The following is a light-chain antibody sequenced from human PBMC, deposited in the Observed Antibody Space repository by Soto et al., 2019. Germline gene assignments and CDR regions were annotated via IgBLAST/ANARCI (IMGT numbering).Light chain of an antibody. Sequence: DIQMTQSPSTLSASVGDRVTITCRASQSISSWLAWYQQKPGKAPKLLIYKASSLERGVPSRYSGSGSGTECTLTISSLQPDDFATYYCQQYNSYPWTFGQGTKVEIK. CDR3: QQYNSYPWT. J-gene: IGKJ1*01. V-gene: IGKV1-5*03. CDR1: QSISSW. CDR2: KAS.